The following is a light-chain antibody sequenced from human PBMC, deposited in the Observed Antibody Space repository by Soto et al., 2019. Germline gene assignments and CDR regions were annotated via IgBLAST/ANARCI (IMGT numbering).Light chain of an antibody. V-gene: IGKV4-1*01. CDR1: QSVLYSSNNKNY. CDR3: QQYYSAWT. Sequence: DIVMTQSPDSLAVSLGERATINCKSSQSVLYSSNNKNYLAWYQQKPGQPPKLLIYWASTRESGVPDRFSGSGSGTDFPLTISSLQAEDVAVYYCQQYYSAWTFVQGTKVEIK. J-gene: IGKJ1*01. CDR2: WAS.